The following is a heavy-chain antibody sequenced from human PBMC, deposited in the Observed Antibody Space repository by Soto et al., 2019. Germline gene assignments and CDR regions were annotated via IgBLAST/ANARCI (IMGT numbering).Heavy chain of an antibody. CDR2: MNPNSGNT. CDR3: ARELDLRNSNYHYHIAV. J-gene: IGHJ6*03. D-gene: IGHD1-7*01. V-gene: IGHV1-8*01. CDR1: GYTFTSYD. Sequence: ASVKVSCKASGYTFTSYDINWVRQATGQGLVLMGWMNPNSGNTGYAQKFQGRVTMTRNTSISTAYMELSSLRSEDTAVYYCARELDLRNSNYHYHIAVWGKGSTVTVSS.